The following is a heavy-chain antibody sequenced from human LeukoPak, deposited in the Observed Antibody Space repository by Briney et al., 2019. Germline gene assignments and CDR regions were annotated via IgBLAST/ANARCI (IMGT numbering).Heavy chain of an antibody. Sequence: PGGSLRLSCAASGFTFSSYAMSWVRQAPGKGLEWVSAISGSGGSTYYADSVKGRFTISRDNSKNTLYLQMNSLRAEDTAVYYCAKTGHPHCSSTSCYRTHYYYYMDVWGKGTTVTVSS. D-gene: IGHD2-2*01. CDR1: GFTFSSYA. V-gene: IGHV3-23*01. CDR2: ISGSGGST. CDR3: AKTGHPHCSSTSCYRTHYYYYMDV. J-gene: IGHJ6*03.